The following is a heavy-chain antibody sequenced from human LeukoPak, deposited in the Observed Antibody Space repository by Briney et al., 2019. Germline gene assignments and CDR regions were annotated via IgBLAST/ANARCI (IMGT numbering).Heavy chain of an antibody. D-gene: IGHD2-2*01. V-gene: IGHV1-2*02. J-gene: IGHJ4*02. CDR2: INPNSGGT. CDR3: ARDLANWKDIVVVPAARGADY. Sequence: ASVKVSCKASGYTFTGYYMHWVRQAPGQGLEWMGWINPNSGGTNYAQKFQGRVTMTRDTSISTAYMELSRLRSDDTAVYYCARDLANWKDIVVVPAARGADYWGQGTLVTVSS. CDR1: GYTFTGYY.